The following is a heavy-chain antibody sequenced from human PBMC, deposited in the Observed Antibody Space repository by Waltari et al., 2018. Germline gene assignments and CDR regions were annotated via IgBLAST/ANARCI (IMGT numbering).Heavy chain of an antibody. CDR2: IIPIFGTA. D-gene: IGHD3-22*01. Sequence: QVQLVQSGAEVKKPGSSVKVSCKASGGTFSSYAISWVRQAPGQGLEWMGGIIPIFGTANYAQKVQGRGTITADESTSTAYMELSSLRSEDTAVYYCVNNPYYYDSSDYYFDYWGQGTLVTVSS. CDR3: VNNPYYYDSSDYYFDY. J-gene: IGHJ4*02. V-gene: IGHV1-69*01. CDR1: GGTFSSYA.